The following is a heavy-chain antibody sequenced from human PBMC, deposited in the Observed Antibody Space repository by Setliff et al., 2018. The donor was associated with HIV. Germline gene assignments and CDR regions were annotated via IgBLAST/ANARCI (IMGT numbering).Heavy chain of an antibody. CDR1: GGTFSSYV. D-gene: IGHD2-15*01. CDR2: IIPMYGST. V-gene: IGHV1-69*05. CDR3: ALPYCSGGNCWSSASLPPAGWFDP. Sequence: ASVKVSCKASGGTFSSYVISWVRQAPGQGPEWMGGIIPMYGSTTYAQKLQGRVTMTRDTSTSTVYMELSSLRSEDTAVYYCALPYCSGGNCWSSASLPPAGWFDPWGQGTLVTVSS. J-gene: IGHJ5*02.